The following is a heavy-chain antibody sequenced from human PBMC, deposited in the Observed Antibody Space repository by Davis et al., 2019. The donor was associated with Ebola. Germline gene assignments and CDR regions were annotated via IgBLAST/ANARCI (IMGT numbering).Heavy chain of an antibody. V-gene: IGHV3-30*18. J-gene: IGHJ4*02. CDR3: AKDPTTRRVAAGLFDY. D-gene: IGHD6-13*01. CDR2: ISSDGTNE. CDR1: GFTFSNNG. Sequence: PGGSLRLSCAVSGFTFSNNGIHWVRQAPGKGLEWVSVISSDGTNEHYSDSVRGRFTISRDNSKNTMSLQMNSLRAEDTAVYFCAKDPTTRRVAAGLFDYWGQGTLVTVSS.